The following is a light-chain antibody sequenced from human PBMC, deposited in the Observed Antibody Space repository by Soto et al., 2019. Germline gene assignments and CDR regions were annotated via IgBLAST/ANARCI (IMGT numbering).Light chain of an antibody. CDR1: QSVSRY. CDR2: DAS. Sequence: EIVLTQSPATLSLSPGERATLSCRASQSVSRYLAWYQQKPGQAPRLLIYDASNRATGIPARFSGSGSGKDFTLTISSLEPEDFEVYYCQQRSNWPPLTFGGGTKVEIK. CDR3: QQRSNWPPLT. J-gene: IGKJ4*01. V-gene: IGKV3-11*01.